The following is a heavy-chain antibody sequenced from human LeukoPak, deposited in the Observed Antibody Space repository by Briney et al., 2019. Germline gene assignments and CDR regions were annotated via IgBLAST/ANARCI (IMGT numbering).Heavy chain of an antibody. CDR1: GFTFSTYA. V-gene: IGHV3-23*01. Sequence: GGSLRLSCAASGFTFSTYAMSWVRQAPGKGLEWVSTISGSDANTYYADSVRGRFTISRDNSKNTLYLQMNSLRDEDTAVYYCAKGSLGSWYYFDYWGQGTLVTVSS. J-gene: IGHJ4*02. CDR2: ISGSDANT. D-gene: IGHD6-13*01. CDR3: AKGSLGSWYYFDY.